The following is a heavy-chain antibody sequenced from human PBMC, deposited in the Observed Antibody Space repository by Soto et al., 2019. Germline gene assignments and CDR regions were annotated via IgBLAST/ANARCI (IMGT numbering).Heavy chain of an antibody. CDR2: ISGSGGSS. CDR3: ANGPKGASAGRKGQYIYGMDV. D-gene: IGHD6-19*01. Sequence: EVQLLESGGALEHPGGSLRLSCAASGVAFSTYAMTWVRQAPGKGLEWVSVISGSGGSSYYAASVKGRCTISRDNIMIALYPQRYRLSSVDTALSSRANGPKGASAGRKGQYIYGMDVWGQGTTVTASA. V-gene: IGHV3-23*01. CDR1: GVAFSTYA. J-gene: IGHJ6*01.